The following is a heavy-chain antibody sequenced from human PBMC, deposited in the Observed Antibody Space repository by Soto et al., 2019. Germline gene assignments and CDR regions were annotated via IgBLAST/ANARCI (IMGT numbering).Heavy chain of an antibody. CDR3: AIVSPNIYTVTPIEDY. CDR2: ISGSGGST. V-gene: IGHV3-23*01. CDR1: GFTFSSYA. D-gene: IGHD4-4*01. Sequence: EVQLLEAGGGLVQPGGSLRRSCAASGFTFSSYAMSWVRQAPGKGLEWVSAISGSGGSTYYADYVKGRFTISRDNSSNPLYLHTDRLRAEDTGVYYCAIVSPNIYTVTPIEDYWGQGTLVTVSS. J-gene: IGHJ4*02.